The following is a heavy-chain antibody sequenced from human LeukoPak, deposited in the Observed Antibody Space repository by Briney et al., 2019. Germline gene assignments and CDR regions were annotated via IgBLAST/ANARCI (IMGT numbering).Heavy chain of an antibody. D-gene: IGHD3-10*01. V-gene: IGHV3-21*01. Sequence: GGSLRLSCAASGFTFSSYSMNSVRQAPGKGLEWVSSISSSSSYIYYADSVKGRFTISRDNAKNSLYLQMNSLRAEDTAVYYCARDMVRGVQNWFDPWGQGTLVTVSS. CDR3: ARDMVRGVQNWFDP. CDR1: GFTFSSYS. CDR2: ISSSSSYI. J-gene: IGHJ5*02.